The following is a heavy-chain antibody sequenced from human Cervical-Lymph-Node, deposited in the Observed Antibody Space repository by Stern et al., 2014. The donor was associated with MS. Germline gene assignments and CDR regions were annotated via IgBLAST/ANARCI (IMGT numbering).Heavy chain of an antibody. CDR3: ARMTPKSGATNFDY. CDR2: IDWDGDE. D-gene: IGHD1-26*01. J-gene: IGHJ4*02. CDR1: GFSLNPNKMR. Sequence: QVTLKESGPALVRPTQTLTLTCTFSGFSLNPNKMRVNWIRQPPRKALEWLAPIDWDGDEFYSTYLRTRLAVSKDTSNNQVVLTMTNMDPMDTATYFCARMTPKSGATNFDYWGPGTLVTVSS. V-gene: IGHV2-70*04.